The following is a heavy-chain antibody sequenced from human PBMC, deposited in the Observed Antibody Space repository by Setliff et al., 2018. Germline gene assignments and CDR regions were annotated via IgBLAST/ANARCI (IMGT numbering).Heavy chain of an antibody. CDR2: IYYSGST. Sequence: PSETLSLTCTVSGGSISSSSYYWGWIRQPPGKGLEWIGSIYYSGSTYYNPSLKSRVTISVDTSKNQFSLKLSSVTAADTAVYYCARDPLTTNRRRAFDIWGQGTMVPVSS. V-gene: IGHV4-39*07. CDR1: GGSISSSSYY. D-gene: IGHD4-17*01. CDR3: ARDPLTTNRRRAFDI. J-gene: IGHJ3*02.